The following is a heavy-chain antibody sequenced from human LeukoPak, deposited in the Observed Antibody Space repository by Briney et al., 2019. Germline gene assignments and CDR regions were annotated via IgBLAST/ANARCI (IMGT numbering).Heavy chain of an antibody. CDR1: GFTFSSYS. D-gene: IGHD5-12*01. V-gene: IGHV3-21*01. Sequence: GGSLRLSCAASGFTFSSYSMNWVRQAPGKGLEWVSSISSSSSYIYYADSVKGRFTISRDNAKNSLYLQMNSLRADDTAVYYCARDGRYSGHGDYWGQGTLVTVSS. CDR2: ISSSSSYI. CDR3: ARDGRYSGHGDY. J-gene: IGHJ4*02.